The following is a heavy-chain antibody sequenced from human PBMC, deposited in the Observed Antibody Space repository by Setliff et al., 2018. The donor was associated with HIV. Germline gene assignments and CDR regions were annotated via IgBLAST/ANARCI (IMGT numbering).Heavy chain of an antibody. V-gene: IGHV1-69*13. J-gene: IGHJ4*02. D-gene: IGHD3-3*02. Sequence: SVKVSCKASGGTFSSYAISWVRQAPGQGLEWMGGIIPILGPANYAQKFQGRVTITAGEYTTTSYMELRNLRSEDTAIYYCARGLGNFVPDLIGYFDYWGQGTLGTAPQ. CDR2: IIPILGPA. CDR3: ARGLGNFVPDLIGYFDY. CDR1: GGTFSSYA.